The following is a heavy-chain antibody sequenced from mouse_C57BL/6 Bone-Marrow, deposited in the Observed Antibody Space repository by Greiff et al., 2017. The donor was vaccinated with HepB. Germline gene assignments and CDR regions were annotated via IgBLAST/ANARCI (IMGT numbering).Heavy chain of an antibody. Sequence: VKLQESGPGLVAPSQSLSITCTVSGFSLTSYAISWVRQPPGKGLEWLGVIWTGGGTNYNSALKSRLSISKDNSKSQVFLKMNSLQTDDTARYYCASLYGNYSAWFAYWGQGTLVTVSA. CDR1: GFSLTSYA. D-gene: IGHD2-1*01. CDR2: IWTGGGT. J-gene: IGHJ3*01. V-gene: IGHV2-9-1*01. CDR3: ASLYGNYSAWFAY.